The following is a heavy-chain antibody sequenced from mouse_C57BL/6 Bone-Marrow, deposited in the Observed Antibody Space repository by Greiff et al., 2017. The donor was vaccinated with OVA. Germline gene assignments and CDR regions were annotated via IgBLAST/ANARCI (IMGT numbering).Heavy chain of an antibody. CDR2: IDPETGGT. V-gene: IGHV1-15*01. CDR3: TNYGSAWFAY. CDR1: GYTFTDYE. J-gene: IGHJ3*01. Sequence: LKQSGAELVRPGASVTLSCKASGYTFTDYEMHWVKQTPVHGLEWIGAIDPETGGTAYNQKFKGKAILTADKSSSTAYMELRSLTSEDSAVYYCTNYGSAWFAYWGQGTLVTVSA. D-gene: IGHD1-1*01.